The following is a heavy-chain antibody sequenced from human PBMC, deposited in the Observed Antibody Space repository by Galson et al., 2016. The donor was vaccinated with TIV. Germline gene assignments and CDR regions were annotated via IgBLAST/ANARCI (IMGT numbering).Heavy chain of an antibody. Sequence: QSGAEVKKPGESLRISCKGSGYTFTTYWISWVRQMPGKGLEWMGKIDPRDSYTNYSPSFQGHVTLSADKSIGTAYLSWGSPKASDSAIYYCARHRGDMVARFENWGQGTLVTVSS. J-gene: IGHJ4*02. CDR2: IDPRDSYT. CDR1: GYTFTTYW. CDR3: ARHRGDMVARFEN. V-gene: IGHV5-10-1*01. D-gene: IGHD3-16*01.